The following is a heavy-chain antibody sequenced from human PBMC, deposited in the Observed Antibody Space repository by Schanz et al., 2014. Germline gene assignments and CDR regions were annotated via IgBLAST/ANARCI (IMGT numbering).Heavy chain of an antibody. D-gene: IGHD3-10*01. CDR1: GYIFGSHG. CDR3: ARVHIATYHYNSPGAFDI. V-gene: IGHV1-18*01. J-gene: IGHJ3*02. CDR2: INAHTGNT. Sequence: QLMQSGSEVRKPGASVKVSCKASGYIFGSHGMTWVRQAPGQGPELMGWINAHTGNTQYAQKFQGRVNMTRDTVTTTVHLELTRLRTDDTAIYYCARVHIATYHYNSPGAFDIWAKGQGXPSLQ.